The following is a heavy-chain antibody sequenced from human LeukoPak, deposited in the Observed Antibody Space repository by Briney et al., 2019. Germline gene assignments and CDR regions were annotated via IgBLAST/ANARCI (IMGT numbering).Heavy chain of an antibody. Sequence: GGSLRLSCAASGFTFSSHWVHWVRQAPGKGLVWVSRINSDGSSISYADSVKGRFTISRDNAKNTLYLQMNSLRAEDTAVYYCARVYSGSYYGMDVWGQGTTVTVSS. D-gene: IGHD1-26*01. V-gene: IGHV3-74*01. CDR2: INSDGSSI. CDR1: GFTFSSHW. CDR3: ARVYSGSYYGMDV. J-gene: IGHJ6*02.